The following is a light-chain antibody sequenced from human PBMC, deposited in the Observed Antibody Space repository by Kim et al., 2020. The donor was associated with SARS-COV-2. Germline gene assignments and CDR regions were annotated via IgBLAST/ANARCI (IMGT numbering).Light chain of an antibody. CDR2: DVS. V-gene: IGLV2-11*03. J-gene: IGLJ1*01. Sequence: GQSVTISCTGTISDVGGYNYVSWYQQHPGKAPKLMIYDVSKRPSGGPDRFSGSKSGNTASLTISGLQAEDEADYYCCSYAGSYTYVFGTGTKVTVL. CDR1: ISDVGGYNY. CDR3: CSYAGSYTYV.